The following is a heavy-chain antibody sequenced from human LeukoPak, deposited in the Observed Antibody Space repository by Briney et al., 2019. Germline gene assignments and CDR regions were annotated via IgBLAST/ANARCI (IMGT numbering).Heavy chain of an antibody. D-gene: IGHD3-22*01. CDR3: ARDLGSGYYYLDAFYI. CDR1: GFTFSSYS. CDR2: ISSRSSYI. V-gene: IGHV3-21*01. Sequence: NPGGSLRLSCAASGFTFSSYSMNWVRQAPGKGLGWVSSISSRSSYIYYADSVKGRFTISRDNAKNSLYLQMNSLRAEDTAVYYCARDLGSGYYYLDAFYIWGQGTMVTVSS. J-gene: IGHJ3*02.